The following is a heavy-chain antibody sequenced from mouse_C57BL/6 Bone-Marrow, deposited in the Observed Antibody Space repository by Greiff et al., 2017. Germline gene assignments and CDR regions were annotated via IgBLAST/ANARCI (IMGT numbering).Heavy chain of an antibody. CDR1: GYIFTEYT. CDR2: FYPGSGSI. D-gene: IGHD2-4*01. CDR3: ARNERYYDYEGYFDY. Sequence: QVQLQQSGAELVKPGASVKLSCKASGYIFTEYTIHWVKQSSGQGLEWIGWFYPGSGSIKYNERFKDKATLTADKSSNTVYMELSRLTSEDSAVYFCARNERYYDYEGYFDYWGQDTTLTVSS. J-gene: IGHJ2*01. V-gene: IGHV1-62-2*01.